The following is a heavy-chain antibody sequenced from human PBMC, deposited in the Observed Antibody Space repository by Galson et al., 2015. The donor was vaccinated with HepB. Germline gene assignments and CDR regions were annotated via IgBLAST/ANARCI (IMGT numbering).Heavy chain of an antibody. D-gene: IGHD3-3*01. CDR3: ARAPRITIFGVVHDAFDI. Sequence: SLRLSCAASGFTFSSYGMHWVRQAPGKGLEWVAVIWYDGSNKYYADSVKGRFTISRDNSKNTLYLQMNSLRAEDTAVYYCARAPRITIFGVVHDAFDIWGQGTMVTVSS. V-gene: IGHV3-33*01. CDR1: GFTFSSYG. J-gene: IGHJ3*02. CDR2: IWYDGSNK.